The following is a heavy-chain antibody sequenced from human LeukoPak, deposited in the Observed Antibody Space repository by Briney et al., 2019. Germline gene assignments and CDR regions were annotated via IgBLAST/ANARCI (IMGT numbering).Heavy chain of an antibody. V-gene: IGHV3-7*03. D-gene: IGHD5-24*01. CDR2: IKQDGSEK. CDR3: ARGFRYGSNWGFDY. Sequence: GGSLRLSCAASGFTFSSCCMSWVRQAPGKGLEWVANIKQDGSEKYYVDSVKGRFTISRDNAKNSLYLQMNSLRAEDTAVYYCARGFRYGSNWGFDYWGQGTLVTVSS. CDR1: GFTFSSCC. J-gene: IGHJ4*02.